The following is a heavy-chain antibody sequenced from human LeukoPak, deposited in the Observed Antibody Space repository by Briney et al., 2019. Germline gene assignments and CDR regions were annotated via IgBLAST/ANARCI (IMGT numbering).Heavy chain of an antibody. CDR1: GFTFSSYA. Sequence: PGGSLRLSCAASGFTFSSYAMSWVRQGPGKGLDLVSAISGSGGSTYYADSVKGRFTISRDNSKNTLYLQMNSLRAEDTAVYYCAKESGWYGEGYFDYWGQGTLVTVSS. V-gene: IGHV3-23*01. CDR2: ISGSGGST. CDR3: AKESGWYGEGYFDY. D-gene: IGHD6-19*01. J-gene: IGHJ4*02.